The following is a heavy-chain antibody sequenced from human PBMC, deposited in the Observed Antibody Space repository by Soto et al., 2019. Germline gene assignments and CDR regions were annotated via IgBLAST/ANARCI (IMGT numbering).Heavy chain of an antibody. J-gene: IGHJ6*02. CDR2: ISGSGGSA. V-gene: IGHV3-23*01. CDR1: GFTFTSYA. Sequence: GVLRLSCAASGFTFTSYAINWVRQAPGKGLEWVSAISGSGGSAYYADSVKGRFTISRDNAKNTVYLQMNSLRAEDTAIYYCAKAKGSGDYYYYYGMDVWGQGTTGTVSS. CDR3: AKAKGSGDYYYYYGMDV. D-gene: IGHD4-17*01.